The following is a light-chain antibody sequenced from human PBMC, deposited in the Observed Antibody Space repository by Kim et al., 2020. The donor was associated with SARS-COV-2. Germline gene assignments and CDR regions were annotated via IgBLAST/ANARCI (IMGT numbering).Light chain of an antibody. CDR3: CSRDSRAKDYV. CDR1: SLRNSY. J-gene: IGLJ1*01. V-gene: IGLV3-19*01. CDR2: DEN. Sequence: ALGQTVRITCQGDSLRNSYASWYQQKPGQAPILVMSDENNRPSGIPDRFSGSSSGSTASLTITGAQAEDEADYYCCSRDSRAKDYVFGTGTKVTVL.